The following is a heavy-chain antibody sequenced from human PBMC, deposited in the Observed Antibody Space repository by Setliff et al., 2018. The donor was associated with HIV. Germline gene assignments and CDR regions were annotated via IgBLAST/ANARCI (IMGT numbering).Heavy chain of an antibody. CDR2: ISGGGGST. V-gene: IGHV3-23*01. CDR3: ARDRKFGSSGDYYYYMDV. Sequence: GGSLRLSCAASGFTFSSYAMNWVRQAPGRGLEWVSTISGGGGSTYYADSVQGRFTISRDNSKNTLYLQMNSLRGGDTAVYYCARDRKFGSSGDYYYYMDVWGKGTTVTVSS. J-gene: IGHJ6*03. D-gene: IGHD6-6*01. CDR1: GFTFSSYA.